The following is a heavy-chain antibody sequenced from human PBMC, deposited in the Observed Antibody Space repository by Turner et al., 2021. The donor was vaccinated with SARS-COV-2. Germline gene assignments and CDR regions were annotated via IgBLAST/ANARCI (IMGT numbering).Heavy chain of an antibody. Sequence: QVQLQESGPGLVRPSETLSLTCTVSGGSISSKSLSWIRQSPGRGLEWIGYFYKIGSIDYNPTLRSRVTISVDTSKNQLSLNLISMTAADTAVYYCARHQGSTSGYDHGMNVWGQGTAVIVSS. CDR3: ARHQGSTSGYDHGMNV. D-gene: IGHD1-1*01. V-gene: IGHV4-59*08. J-gene: IGHJ6*02. CDR2: FYKIGSI. CDR1: GGSISSKS.